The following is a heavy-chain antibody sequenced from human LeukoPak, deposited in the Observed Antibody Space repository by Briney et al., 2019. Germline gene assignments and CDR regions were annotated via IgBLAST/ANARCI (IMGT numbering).Heavy chain of an antibody. CDR3: AKDQAAFGDCDFDY. CDR2: ISSDGSNT. Sequence: GGSLSLSCAASGFTFSSYGMHWVRQAPGKGLDWVAVISSDGSNTHYADSVKGRFTISRDNSKNTLSLQMDSLRADDTAVYYCAKDQAAFGDCDFDYWGQGTLVTVSP. CDR1: GFTFSSYG. D-gene: IGHD2-21*02. J-gene: IGHJ4*02. V-gene: IGHV3-30*18.